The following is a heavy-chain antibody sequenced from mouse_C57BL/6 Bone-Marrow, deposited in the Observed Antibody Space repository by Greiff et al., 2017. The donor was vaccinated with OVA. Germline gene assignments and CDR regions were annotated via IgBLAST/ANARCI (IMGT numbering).Heavy chain of an antibody. D-gene: IGHD1-1*01. J-gene: IGHJ2*01. Sequence: LQQSGAELVKPGASVKISCKASGYAFSSYWMNWVKQRPGKGLEWIGQIYPGDGDTNYNGKFKGKATLTAAKSSSTAYMQLSSLTSEDSAVYFCAREGYYGFFDYWGQGTTLTVSS. CDR2: IYPGDGDT. V-gene: IGHV1-80*01. CDR3: AREGYYGFFDY. CDR1: GYAFSSYW.